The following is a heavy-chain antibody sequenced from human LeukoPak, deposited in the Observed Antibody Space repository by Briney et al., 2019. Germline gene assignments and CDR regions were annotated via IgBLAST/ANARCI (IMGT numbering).Heavy chain of an antibody. J-gene: IGHJ5*02. Sequence: GESLKISCKGSGYSFTSYWISWVRQMPGKGLEWMGRIDPSDSYTNYSPSFHGHVTISADKSISTAYLQWSSLKASDTAMYYCARDSGYSYGPYDNWFDPWGQGTLVTVSS. CDR2: IDPSDSYT. CDR3: ARDSGYSYGPYDNWFDP. CDR1: GYSFTSYW. D-gene: IGHD5-18*01. V-gene: IGHV5-10-1*01.